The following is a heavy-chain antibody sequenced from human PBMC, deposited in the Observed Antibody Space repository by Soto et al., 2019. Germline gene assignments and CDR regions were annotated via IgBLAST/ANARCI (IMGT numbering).Heavy chain of an antibody. CDR3: ARGGYCSGGSCYPTYNWFDP. J-gene: IGHJ5*02. D-gene: IGHD2-15*01. V-gene: IGHV3-13*01. CDR2: IGNAGDT. CDR1: GFSFSSYD. Sequence: GSLRLSCAASGFSFSSYDMHWVRQATGKGLEWVSAIGNAGDTYYPGSVKVRFPISRENAKNSLYLQMNSMRAGETAVYYCARGGYCSGGSCYPTYNWFDPWGQGTLVTVSS.